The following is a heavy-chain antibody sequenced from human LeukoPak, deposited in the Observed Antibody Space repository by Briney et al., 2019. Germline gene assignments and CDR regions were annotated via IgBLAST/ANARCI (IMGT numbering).Heavy chain of an antibody. CDR3: ARVLFTCAWSFVES. V-gene: IGHV3-48*02. D-gene: IGHD1-26*01. CDR2: ISSGGDTF. CDR1: GFSISAHS. Sequence: GGSLSFSCAASGFSISAHSMNWVRQAPGKGLEWISYISSGGDTFYYADSVKGRFTISRDNANNSLYLQMNSLRDEDTAVYYCARVLFTCAWSFVESWGQGKVIIVSS. J-gene: IGHJ1*01.